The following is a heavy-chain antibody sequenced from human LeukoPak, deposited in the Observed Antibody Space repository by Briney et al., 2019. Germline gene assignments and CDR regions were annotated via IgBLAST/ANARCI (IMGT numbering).Heavy chain of an antibody. CDR2: ISYDGSNK. CDR3: AIYYDSSGYETMNAFDI. V-gene: IGHV3-30*03. CDR1: GFTFSSYG. J-gene: IGHJ3*02. D-gene: IGHD3-22*01. Sequence: GGSLRLSCVASGFTFSSYGMHWVRQAPGKGLEWVAVISYDGSNKYYADSVKGRFTISRDNSKNTLYLQMNSLRTEDTAVYYCAIYYDSSGYETMNAFDIWGQGTMVTVSS.